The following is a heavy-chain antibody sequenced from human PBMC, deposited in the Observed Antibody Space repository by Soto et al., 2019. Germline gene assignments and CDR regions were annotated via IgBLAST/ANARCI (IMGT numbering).Heavy chain of an antibody. CDR2: VYYSGST. J-gene: IGHJ4*02. D-gene: IGHD5-12*01. CDR1: GGSISSYY. Sequence: QVQLQESGPGLVKPSETLSLTCTVSGGSISSYYWSWIQQPPGKGLEWIGYVYYSGSTNYNPSLKSRVTMSVDTSKNQFSLNLSSVTAADTAVFYCARHSRDGYNSFDYWGQGTLVTVSS. CDR3: ARHSRDGYNSFDY. V-gene: IGHV4-59*08.